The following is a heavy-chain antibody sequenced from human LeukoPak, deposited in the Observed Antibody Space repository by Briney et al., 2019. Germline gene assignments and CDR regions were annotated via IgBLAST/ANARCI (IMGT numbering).Heavy chain of an antibody. D-gene: IGHD6-19*01. Sequence: GGSLRLSCAASGFTFSSYAMLWVRQAPGKGLEWVSAISGSDGSTYYADSVKGRFTISRDNSKNTLYLQMNSLRAEDTAVYYCANLGIAVANWFDPWGQGTLVTVSS. CDR1: GFTFSSYA. V-gene: IGHV3-23*01. CDR3: ANLGIAVANWFDP. J-gene: IGHJ5*02. CDR2: ISGSDGST.